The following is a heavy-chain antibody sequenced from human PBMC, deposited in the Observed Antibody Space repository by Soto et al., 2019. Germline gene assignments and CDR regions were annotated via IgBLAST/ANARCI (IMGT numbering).Heavy chain of an antibody. V-gene: IGHV1-3*01. CDR2: INAANGNV. J-gene: IGHJ5*02. CDR3: ARAVGQFDL. Sequence: QVQLVQSGAEVKKPGASVKVSCKASGYTFSSYALHWVRQAPGQRLEWMGWINAANGNVKYSQKFQGRVTITRDTSASTAYMELSSLRSEDKAVYYCARAVGQFDLWGQGTLVTVSS. D-gene: IGHD6-19*01. CDR1: GYTFSSYA.